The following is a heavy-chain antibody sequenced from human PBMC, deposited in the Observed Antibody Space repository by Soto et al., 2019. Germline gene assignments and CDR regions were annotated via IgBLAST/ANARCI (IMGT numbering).Heavy chain of an antibody. J-gene: IGHJ6*02. V-gene: IGHV4-31*03. CDR1: GGSISSGGYY. CDR3: ARDGIAVFCYYGMDV. CDR2: IYYSGST. Sequence: SETLSLTCTVSGGSISSGGYYWSWIRQHPGKGLEWIGYIYYSGSTYYNPSLKSRVTISVDTSKNQFSLKLSSVTAADTAVYYCARDGIAVFCYYGMDVWGQVNSFTVS. D-gene: IGHD6-19*01.